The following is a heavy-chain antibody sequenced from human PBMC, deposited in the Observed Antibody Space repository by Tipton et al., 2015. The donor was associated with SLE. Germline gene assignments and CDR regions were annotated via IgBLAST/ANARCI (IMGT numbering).Heavy chain of an antibody. Sequence: TLSLTCNVSGDSINSGRHYWSWIRQPAGKGLEWIGRIFTSGNTNYNPSLKSRITISVDTSKNQFFLKLSSVTAADTAIYYCARGGYSSGWYGDYFVYCGQGTLVTVSS. CDR1: GDSINSGRHY. D-gene: IGHD6-19*01. CDR2: IFTSGNT. J-gene: IGHJ4*02. V-gene: IGHV4-61*02. CDR3: ARGGYSSGWYGDYFVY.